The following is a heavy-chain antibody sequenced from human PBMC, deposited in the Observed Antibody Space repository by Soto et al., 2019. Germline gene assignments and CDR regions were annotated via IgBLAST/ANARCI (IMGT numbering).Heavy chain of an antibody. CDR3: ARSNDIGISARWEFDY. V-gene: IGHV3-23*01. J-gene: IGHJ4*02. CDR1: GFTFSRYA. D-gene: IGHD6-6*01. CDR2: ISGSGGST. Sequence: PGGSLRRSCAASGFTFSRYAMSWVRQAPGKGLEWVSAISGSGGSTYYADSVKGRFTISRDNSKNTLYLQMNSLRAEDTPVYYCARSNDIGISARWEFDYLGQGTLVAASS.